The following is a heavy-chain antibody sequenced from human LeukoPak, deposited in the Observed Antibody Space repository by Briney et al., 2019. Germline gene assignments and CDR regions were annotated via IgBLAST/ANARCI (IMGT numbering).Heavy chain of an antibody. D-gene: IGHD4-11*01. J-gene: IGHJ5*02. V-gene: IGHV1-8*01. Sequence: MGWMNPNSGNTGYAQKFQGRVTMTRNTSISTAYMELSSLRSEDTAVYYCARGSQSHNWFDPWGQGTLVTVSS. CDR2: MNPNSGNT. CDR3: ARGSQSHNWFDP.